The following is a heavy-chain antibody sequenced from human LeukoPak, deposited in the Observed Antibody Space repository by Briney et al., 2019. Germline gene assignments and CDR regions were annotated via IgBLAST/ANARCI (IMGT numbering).Heavy chain of an antibody. Sequence: PGGSLRLSCAASGFTVSSNNMNWVRQAPGKGLEWVSVIYSGGFTYYADSVKGRFTISRDNSKNTLYLQMNSLRAEDTAVYYCAKDHYYDSSGYYRFDYWGQGTLVTVSS. CDR3: AKDHYYDSSGYYRFDY. J-gene: IGHJ4*02. V-gene: IGHV3-53*01. D-gene: IGHD3-22*01. CDR2: IYSGGFT. CDR1: GFTVSSNN.